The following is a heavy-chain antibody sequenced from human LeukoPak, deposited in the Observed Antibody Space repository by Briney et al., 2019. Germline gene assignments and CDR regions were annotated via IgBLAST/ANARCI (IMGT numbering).Heavy chain of an antibody. CDR2: ISSSSTYI. Sequence: GGSLRLSCAASGFTFSSYSMNWVRQAPGKGLEWVSSISSSSTYIFYADSVKGRFTIYRDNAENSLYLQMDSLRAEDTAVYFCARSFCNSASCYYYYYSGMDVWGQGATVTVSS. V-gene: IGHV3-21*01. CDR1: GFTFSSYS. J-gene: IGHJ6*02. CDR3: ARSFCNSASCYYYYYSGMDV. D-gene: IGHD2-2*01.